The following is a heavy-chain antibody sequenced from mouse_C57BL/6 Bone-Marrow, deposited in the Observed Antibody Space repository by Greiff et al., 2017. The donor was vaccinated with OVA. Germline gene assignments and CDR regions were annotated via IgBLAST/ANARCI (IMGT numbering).Heavy chain of an antibody. V-gene: IGHV14-4*01. CDR2: IDPENGDT. J-gene: IGHJ3*01. Sequence: EVQLQESGAELVRPGASVKLSCTASGFNIKDDYMHWVKQRPEQGLEWIGWIDPENGDTEYASKFQGKATITADTSSNTAYMQLSSLTSDDTAVYYCTTYGYLFAYWGQGTLVTVSA. D-gene: IGHD2-2*01. CDR3: TTYGYLFAY. CDR1: GFNIKDDY.